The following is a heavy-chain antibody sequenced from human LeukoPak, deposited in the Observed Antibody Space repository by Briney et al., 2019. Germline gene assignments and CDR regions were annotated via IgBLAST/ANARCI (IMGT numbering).Heavy chain of an antibody. CDR2: ISWNSGSI. V-gene: IGHV3-9*01. CDR3: AKDRGSCSSTSCYHNDAFDI. J-gene: IGHJ3*02. CDR1: GTYW. Sequence: GGSLRLSCAASGTYWMHWVRQAPGQGLEWVSGISWNSGSIGYADSVKGRFTISRDNAKNSLYLQMNSLRAEDTALYYCAKDRGSCSSTSCYHNDAFDIWGQGTMVTVSS. D-gene: IGHD2-2*01.